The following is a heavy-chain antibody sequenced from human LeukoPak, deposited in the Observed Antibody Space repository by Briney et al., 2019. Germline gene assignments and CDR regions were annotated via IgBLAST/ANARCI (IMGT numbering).Heavy chain of an antibody. CDR1: GYSISSGYY. CDR3: ARAHIVVVPAASFWFDP. CDR2: IYHSGST. J-gene: IGHJ5*02. Sequence: PSETLSLTCAVSGYSISSGYYWGWIRQPPGKGLEWIGSIYHSGSTYYNPSLKSRVTISVDTSKNQFSLKLSSVTAADTAVYYCARAHIVVVPAASFWFDPWGQGTLVTVSS. D-gene: IGHD2-2*01. V-gene: IGHV4-38-2*01.